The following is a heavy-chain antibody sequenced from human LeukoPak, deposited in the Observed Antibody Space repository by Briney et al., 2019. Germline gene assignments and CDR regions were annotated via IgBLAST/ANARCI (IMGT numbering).Heavy chain of an antibody. D-gene: IGHD3-22*01. CDR1: GYTFTSYD. V-gene: IGHV1-46*01. J-gene: IGHJ5*02. CDR2: INPSGGST. CDR3: ARDYYDSSGYYP. Sequence: ASVKVSCKASGYTFTSYDINWVRQATGQGLEWMGIINPSGGSTTYAQKFQGRVTMTRDMSTSTVYMELSSLRSEDTAVYYCARDYYDSSGYYPWGQGTLVTVSS.